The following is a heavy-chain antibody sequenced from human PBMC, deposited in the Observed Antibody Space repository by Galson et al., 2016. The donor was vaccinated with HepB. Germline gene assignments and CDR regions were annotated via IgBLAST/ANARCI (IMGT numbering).Heavy chain of an antibody. V-gene: IGHV2-5*01. CDR2: LYWNDDK. CDR3: APSARLGVFTLFDS. Sequence: PALVKPTQTLTLTCSFSGFSLNTDAVAVGWIRQPPGKALEWLALLYWNDDKRYRPSLKTRHTITQVSSKNQVVLTTTNMDPVDTGTYFCAPSARLGVFTLFDSWGQGTRVTVSS. CDR1: GFSLNTDAVA. D-gene: IGHD7-27*01. J-gene: IGHJ4*02.